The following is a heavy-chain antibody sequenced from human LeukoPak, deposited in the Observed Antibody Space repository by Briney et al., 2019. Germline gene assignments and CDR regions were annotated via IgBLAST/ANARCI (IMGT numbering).Heavy chain of an antibody. CDR1: GFTFSNYW. CDR3: ARDWNYFENSGFYFEH. Sequence: PGGSLRLSCAASGFTFSNYWMSWVRQAPGKGLEWVTIIKYDGSQKYYADSVKGRFTISRDNATNSLSLQMNSLRVEDTAVYYCARDWNYFENSGFYFEHWGQGTPVSVSS. J-gene: IGHJ4*02. D-gene: IGHD3-22*01. V-gene: IGHV3-7*03. CDR2: IKYDGSQK.